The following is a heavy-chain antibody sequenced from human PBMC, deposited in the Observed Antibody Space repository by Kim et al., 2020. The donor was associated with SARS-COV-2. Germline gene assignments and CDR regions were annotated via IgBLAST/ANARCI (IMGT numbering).Heavy chain of an antibody. V-gene: IGHV3-74*01. CDR2: SGT. Sequence: SGTVYADSVKGRITNSRDNSKNTLYLQMNSLGAEDTAVYYCARWAAYGLDVWGQGTTVTVSS. CDR3: ARWAAYGLDV. J-gene: IGHJ6*02. D-gene: IGHD6-13*01.